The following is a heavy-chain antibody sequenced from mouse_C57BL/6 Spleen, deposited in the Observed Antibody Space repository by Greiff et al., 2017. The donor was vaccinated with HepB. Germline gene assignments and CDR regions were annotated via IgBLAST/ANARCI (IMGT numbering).Heavy chain of an antibody. CDR1: GFTFSDYG. D-gene: IGHD1-1*01. CDR2: ISSGSSTI. J-gene: IGHJ4*01. CDR3: ARPYYYGSSDDAMDY. V-gene: IGHV5-17*01. Sequence: DVKLQESGGGLVKPGGSLKLSCAASGFTFSDYGMHWVRQAPEKGLEWVAYISSGSSTIYYADTVKGRFTISRDNAKNTLFLQMTSLRSEDTAMYYCARPYYYGSSDDAMDYWGQGTSVTVSS.